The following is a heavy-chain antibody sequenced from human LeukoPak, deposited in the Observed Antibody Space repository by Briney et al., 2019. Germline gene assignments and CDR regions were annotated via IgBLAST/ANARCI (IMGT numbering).Heavy chain of an antibody. CDR2: INPNTGGT. CDR3: ASYPRYSSSPPFDY. V-gene: IGHV1-2*02. CDR1: GYTFTGYY. J-gene: IGHJ4*02. Sequence: ASVKVSCKASGYTFTGYYMHWLRQAPGQGLEWVGWINPNTGGTNYAQKFQGRVTMTRDTTISTAYMELSRLTSDDTAIYYFASYPRYSSSPPFDYWGQGTLVTVSS. D-gene: IGHD6-19*01.